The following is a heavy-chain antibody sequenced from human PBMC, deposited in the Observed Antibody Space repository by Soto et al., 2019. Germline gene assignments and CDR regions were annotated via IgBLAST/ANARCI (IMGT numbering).Heavy chain of an antibody. D-gene: IGHD2-8*01. J-gene: IGHJ6*02. CDR1: GYTFTTYD. CDR3: ARDPSHVLIVNAPNLYGMDV. CDR2: ISTYNGNT. Sequence: QVQLVQSGAEVKKPGASVKVSCKASGYTFTTYDISWVRQAPGQGLEWMGRISTYNGNTNYPQSLQGRLTMTTDTSTTTAYMEVRSLRSYDTAVYYCARDPSHVLIVNAPNLYGMDVWGQGTTVTVSS. V-gene: IGHV1-18*01.